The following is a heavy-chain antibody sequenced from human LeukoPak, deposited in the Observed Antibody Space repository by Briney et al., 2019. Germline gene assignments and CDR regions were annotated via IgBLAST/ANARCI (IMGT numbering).Heavy chain of an antibody. Sequence: GTSLRLSCAASGFTFISYAIHWVRQAPGKGLEWVAVISFHGTDSFYADSVKGRFTISRDNSKNTLYLQMSSLRADDTAVYYCAKDGGEQWELLWYYYYYMDVWGKGTTVTVSS. V-gene: IGHV3-30*04. CDR3: AKDGGEQWELLWYYYYYMDV. CDR2: ISFHGTDS. J-gene: IGHJ6*03. CDR1: GFTFISYA. D-gene: IGHD1-26*01.